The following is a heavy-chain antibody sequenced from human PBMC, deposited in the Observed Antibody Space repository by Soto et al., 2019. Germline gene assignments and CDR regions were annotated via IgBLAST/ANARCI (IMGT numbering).Heavy chain of an antibody. V-gene: IGHV1-3*01. CDR1: GYTFTSYA. Sequence: ASVKVSCKASGYTFTSYAMHWVRQAPGQRLEWMGWINAGNGNTKYSQKFQGRVTITRDTSASTAYMELSSLRSEDTAVYYCARPHYDSWSPPGYYYGMDVWGQGTTVTVSS. CDR2: INAGNGNT. CDR3: ARPHYDSWSPPGYYYGMDV. D-gene: IGHD3-3*01. J-gene: IGHJ6*02.